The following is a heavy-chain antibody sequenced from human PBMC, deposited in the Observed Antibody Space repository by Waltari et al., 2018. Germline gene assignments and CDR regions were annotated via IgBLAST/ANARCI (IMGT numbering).Heavy chain of an antibody. V-gene: IGHV3-23*04. CDR3: AKDRSEGTYFDY. CDR2: ISGSGSNT. Sequence: EVQLVESGGGLVQPGGSLRLSCAASGFTFKDYALACVRQAPGKGLEWVSRISGSGSNTYYADSLKGRFTISRDNSKNTLYLQLNSLRAEDTAVYYCAKDRSEGTYFDYWGQGTLVTVSS. D-gene: IGHD3-10*01. CDR1: GFTFKDYA. J-gene: IGHJ4*02.